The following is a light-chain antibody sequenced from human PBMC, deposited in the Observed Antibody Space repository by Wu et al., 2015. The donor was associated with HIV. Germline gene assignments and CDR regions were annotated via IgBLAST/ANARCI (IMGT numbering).Light chain of an antibody. V-gene: IGKV3-15*01. CDR3: QQRSNWPPLT. Sequence: EIVMTQSPATLSVSPGERATLSCRASQSVSRNLAWYQQKPGQAPRLLIYGASTRANDIPARFSGSGSGTDFTLTITSLEPEDFAVYYCQQRSNWPPLTFGGGTKVEIK. CDR2: GAS. CDR1: QSVSRN. J-gene: IGKJ4*01.